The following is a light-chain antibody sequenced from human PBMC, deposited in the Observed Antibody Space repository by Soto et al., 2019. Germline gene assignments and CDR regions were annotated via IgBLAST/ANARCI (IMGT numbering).Light chain of an antibody. Sequence: DAVMTPTHLSLSVAPGQPASISCKTRQSPLHITGETFPFWYLQKPGQSPQLLIYEVSTRVSGVPDRFSGSGSGTDFTLEISRLQTDDVGIYYCMQSTQLPPAFGQGTRLEIK. CDR1: QSPLHITGETF. V-gene: IGKV2D-29*02. CDR3: MQSTQLPPA. CDR2: EVS. J-gene: IGKJ5*01.